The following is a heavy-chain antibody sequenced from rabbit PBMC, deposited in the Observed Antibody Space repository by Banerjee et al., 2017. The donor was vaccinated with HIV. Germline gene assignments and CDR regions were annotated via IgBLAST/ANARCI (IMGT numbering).Heavy chain of an antibody. Sequence: QSLEESGGDLVKPGASLTLTCKASGIDFSSYYYMCWVRQAPGKGLEWIACMYVGSSGSIYYATWAKGRFTISKTSSTTVTLQMTSLTAADTATYFCARRASYIGYGYAALNLWGQGTLVTVS. D-gene: IGHD6-1*01. CDR1: GIDFSSYYY. V-gene: IGHV1S40*01. CDR2: MYVGSSGSI. J-gene: IGHJ4*01. CDR3: ARRASYIGYGYAALNL.